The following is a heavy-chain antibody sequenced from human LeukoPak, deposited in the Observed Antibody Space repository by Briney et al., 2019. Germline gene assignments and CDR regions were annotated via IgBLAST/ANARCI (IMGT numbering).Heavy chain of an antibody. J-gene: IGHJ3*02. Sequence: ASVKVSCKASGYIFTSYYMHWVRQAPGQGLEWMGIINPSGASTSYAQKFQGRVTMTRDMSTNTVYMELSSLRSEDTAVYYCARDRMGQLSLRAFDIWGQGTVVTVSS. CDR1: GYIFTSYY. CDR2: INPSGAST. D-gene: IGHD5-24*01. V-gene: IGHV1-46*01. CDR3: ARDRMGQLSLRAFDI.